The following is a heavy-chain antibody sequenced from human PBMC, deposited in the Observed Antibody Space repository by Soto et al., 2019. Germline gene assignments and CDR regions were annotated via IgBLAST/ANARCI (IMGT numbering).Heavy chain of an antibody. J-gene: IGHJ4*02. CDR3: ARGVVMYDSECDFDY. CDR2: ISSSGSSR. Sequence: PGGSLRLYCAASGFTFRDYYMSWIRQAPGKGLEWVSYISSSGSSRYYADSVKGRFTIARDNAKNSLYLQMNSLRAEDTAVFYCARGVVMYDSECDFDYWGQGTPVTVSS. CDR1: GFTFRDYY. D-gene: IGHD2-8*02. V-gene: IGHV3-11*01.